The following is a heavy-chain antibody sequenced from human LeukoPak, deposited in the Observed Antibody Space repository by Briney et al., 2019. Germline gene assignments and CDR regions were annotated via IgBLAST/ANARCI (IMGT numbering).Heavy chain of an antibody. D-gene: IGHD1-26*01. CDR1: EFIFSSYA. CDR2: ISYDGSNK. J-gene: IGHJ4*02. CDR3: ANSRSYYYFDY. V-gene: IGHV3-30*04. Sequence: GGSLRLSCAASEFIFSSYAMHWVRQAPGKGLEWVAVISYDGSNKYYADFVKGRFTISRDNSKNTLYLQMNSLRAEDTAVYYCANSRSYYYFDYWGQGTLVTVSS.